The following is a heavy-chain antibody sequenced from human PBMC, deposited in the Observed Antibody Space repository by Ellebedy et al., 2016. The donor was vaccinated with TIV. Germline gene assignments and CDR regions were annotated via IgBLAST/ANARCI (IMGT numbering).Heavy chain of an antibody. CDR1: GFIFKNHA. J-gene: IGHJ4*02. Sequence: GGSLRLSCAASGFIFKNHAMSWIRQAPGKGLEWVSTISGSAISTYYTDSVKGRFTISRDESTSTVLLQMNSLRAEDTAIYYCAKDIGGFLGFDSWGQGTVVTVSS. CDR2: ISGSAIST. CDR3: AKDIGGFLGFDS. D-gene: IGHD1-26*01. V-gene: IGHV3-23*01.